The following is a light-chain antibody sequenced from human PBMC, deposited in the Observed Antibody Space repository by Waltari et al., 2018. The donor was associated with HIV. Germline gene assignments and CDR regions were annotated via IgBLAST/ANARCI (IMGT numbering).Light chain of an antibody. J-gene: IGKJ3*01. Sequence: DIVMTQSPDSLVVSLGERATINCKSSQSVLYSSSSKNYLAWYQQKPGQSPKLLIYWASTRESGVPDRFSGGGSGTDFTLTISSLQAEDVAVYDCQQYDRLPVTFGPGTKVDMK. CDR1: QSVLYSSSSKNY. V-gene: IGKV4-1*01. CDR2: WAS. CDR3: QQYDRLPVT.